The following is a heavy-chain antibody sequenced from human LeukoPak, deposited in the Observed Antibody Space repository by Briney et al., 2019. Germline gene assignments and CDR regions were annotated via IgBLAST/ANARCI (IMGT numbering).Heavy chain of an antibody. D-gene: IGHD2-2*01. CDR3: AKDPSTVPAAIEY. V-gene: IGHV3-30*02. CDR1: GFTFSRYG. Sequence: GGSLRLSCAASGFTFSRYGMHWVRQAPGRGLEGVTFIRYDGSGEYYAESVKGRFTISRDNSKNTLYLQMNSLRPEDTAVYYCAKDPSTVPAAIEYWGQGTLVTVSS. J-gene: IGHJ4*02. CDR2: IRYDGSGE.